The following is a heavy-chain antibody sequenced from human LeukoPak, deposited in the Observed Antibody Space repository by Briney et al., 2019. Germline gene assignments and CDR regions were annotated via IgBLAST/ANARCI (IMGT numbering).Heavy chain of an antibody. V-gene: IGHV3-7*01. D-gene: IGHD6-6*01. CDR2: IKQDGSEK. CDR3: ARDHGSSSRDYYYYYMDV. Sequence: TGGSLRLSCAASGFTFSSYWMSWVRQAPGKGLEWVANIKQDGSEKYYVDSVKGRFTISRDNAKNSLYLQMNSLRAEDTAVYYCARDHGSSSRDYYYYYMDVWGKGTTVTVSS. CDR1: GFTFSSYW. J-gene: IGHJ6*03.